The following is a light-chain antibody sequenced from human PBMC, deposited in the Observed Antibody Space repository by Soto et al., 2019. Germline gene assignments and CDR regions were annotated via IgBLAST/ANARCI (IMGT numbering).Light chain of an antibody. Sequence: QTVLTQPSSVTGSPGPSITIPWTGRNGHLGSYSPVSSFQQHPGEVPKAMIYAGTKRPSGVAERFSGPKSGNTASRAMSGLPAEDVGEYCCGSSAVAYMFVFGRGPKVTVL. CDR2: AGT. V-gene: IGLV2-23*01. J-gene: IGLJ1*01. CDR1: NGHLGSYSP. CDR3: GSSAVAYMFV.